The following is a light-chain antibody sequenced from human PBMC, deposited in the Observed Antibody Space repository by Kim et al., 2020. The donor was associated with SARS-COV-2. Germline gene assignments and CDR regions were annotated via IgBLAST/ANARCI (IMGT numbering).Light chain of an antibody. V-gene: IGKV1-8*01. CDR2: AAS. J-gene: IGKJ1*01. Sequence: ASTGDRVTITCRASQGFRSYSAWYQQKPGKAPKLLIYAASTLQSGVPSRFSGSGSGTDFTLTISCRQSEDFATYYCQQYYSYPPTFGQGTKVDIK. CDR3: QQYYSYPPT. CDR1: QGFRSY.